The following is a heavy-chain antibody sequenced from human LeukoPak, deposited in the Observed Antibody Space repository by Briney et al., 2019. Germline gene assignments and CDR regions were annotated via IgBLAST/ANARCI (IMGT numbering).Heavy chain of an antibody. CDR1: GFTFSSYA. CDR2: ISSNGGST. Sequence: GGSLRLSCSASGFTFSSYAMLWVRQAPGKGLEYVSTISSNGGSTYYADSVKGRFTISRDNSKNTLYLQMSSPRAEDTAVYYCVKGGIVVLISAFDIWGQGTMVTVSS. CDR3: VKGGIVVLISAFDI. D-gene: IGHD3-22*01. J-gene: IGHJ3*02. V-gene: IGHV3-64D*06.